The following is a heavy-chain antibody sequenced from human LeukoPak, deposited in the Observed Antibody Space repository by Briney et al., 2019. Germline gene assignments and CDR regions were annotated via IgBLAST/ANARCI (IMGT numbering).Heavy chain of an antibody. CDR2: IYYSGSA. D-gene: IGHD3-22*01. V-gene: IGHV4-30-4*01. Sequence: SETLSLTCTVSGGSISSGDYYWSWIRQPPGKGLEWIGYIYYSGSAYYNPSLKSRVTISVDTSKNQFSLKLSSVTAADTAVYYCARGPDYYDSSGYYFDYWGQGTLVTVSS. CDR3: ARGPDYYDSSGYYFDY. J-gene: IGHJ4*02. CDR1: GGSISSGDYY.